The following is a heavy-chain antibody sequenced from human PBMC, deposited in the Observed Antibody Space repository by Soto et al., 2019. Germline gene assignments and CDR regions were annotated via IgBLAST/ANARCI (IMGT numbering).Heavy chain of an antibody. Sequence: SETLSLTCTVSGGSISSDDYYWSWIRQPPGKGLEWLGYIHYSGSTYYKASLKSRLTISVDTSKNRLSLKLRSVTAADTAVYYCARDRDISAAGTGFDYWGLGTLVTVSS. CDR3: ARDRDISAAGTGFDY. D-gene: IGHD6-13*01. J-gene: IGHJ4*02. CDR1: GGSISSDDYY. CDR2: IHYSGST. V-gene: IGHV4-30-4*01.